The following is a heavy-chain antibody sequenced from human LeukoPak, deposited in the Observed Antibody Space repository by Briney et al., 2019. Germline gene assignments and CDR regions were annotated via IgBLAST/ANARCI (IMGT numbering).Heavy chain of an antibody. CDR2: VSGNGGIT. CDR1: GFTFSSYA. D-gene: IGHD3-3*01. J-gene: IGHJ4*02. CDR3: AKDPVYGSGQSHPSDY. Sequence: AGGSLRLSCAASGFTFSSYAMSWVRQAPGKGLEWVSTVSGNGGITYYADSMKGRFTISRDNSKNTLFLQMNSLRGEDTAVYYCAKDPVYGSGQSHPSDYGGQGTLVTVSS. V-gene: IGHV3-23*01.